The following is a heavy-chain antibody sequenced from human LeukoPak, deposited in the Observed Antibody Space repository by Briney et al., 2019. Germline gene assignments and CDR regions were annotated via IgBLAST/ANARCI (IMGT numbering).Heavy chain of an antibody. V-gene: IGHV1-18*01. Sequence: ASVKVSCKASGYTFTSYAMNWVRQAPGQGLERMGWISAYNGNTNCAQKLQGRVTMTTDTSTSTAYMELRSLRSDDTAVYYCARVDTAMVKYYFDYWGQGTLVTVSS. CDR1: GYTFTSYA. D-gene: IGHD5-18*01. CDR3: ARVDTAMVKYYFDY. CDR2: ISAYNGNT. J-gene: IGHJ4*02.